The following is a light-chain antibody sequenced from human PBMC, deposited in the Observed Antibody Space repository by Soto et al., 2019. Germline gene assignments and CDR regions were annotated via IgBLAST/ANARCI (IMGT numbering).Light chain of an antibody. J-gene: IGKJ5*01. CDR3: QQYGSSPPIT. CDR1: QTVRNNY. CDR2: ATS. V-gene: IGKV3-20*01. Sequence: EFVLTQSPGTLSLSPGERATLSCRASQTVRNNYLAWYQQKPGQAPRLLIYATSTRATGIPARFSGSGSGTEFTLTISSLQSEDFAVYYCQQYGSSPPITFGQGTRLEIK.